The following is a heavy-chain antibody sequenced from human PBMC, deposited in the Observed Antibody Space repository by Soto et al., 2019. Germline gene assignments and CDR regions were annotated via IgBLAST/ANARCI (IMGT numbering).Heavy chain of an antibody. D-gene: IGHD4-17*01. V-gene: IGHV3-23*01. Sequence: EVQLLESGGGLVQPGGSLRLSCAASGFTFSSYAMSWVRQAPGKGLEWVSAMSGSGGSTYYADSVKGRFTISRDNSKNPLYLQMNSRRAEDTAVYYCAKARLPTVFYTGYFDYWGQGTLVTVSS. CDR1: GFTFSSYA. CDR2: MSGSGGST. J-gene: IGHJ4*02. CDR3: AKARLPTVFYTGYFDY.